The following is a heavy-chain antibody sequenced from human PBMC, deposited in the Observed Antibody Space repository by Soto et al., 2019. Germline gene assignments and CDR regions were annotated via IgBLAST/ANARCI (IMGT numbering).Heavy chain of an antibody. D-gene: IGHD6-13*01. Sequence: ASVKVSCKASGYTFTGYYTHWVRQAPGQGLEWMGWINPNSGGTNYAQKFQGRVTMTRDTSISTAYMELSRLRSDDTAVYYCARGLESLKIAAAGFATPPYGMDVWGQGTTVTVSS. J-gene: IGHJ6*02. V-gene: IGHV1-2*02. CDR1: GYTFTGYY. CDR2: INPNSGGT. CDR3: ARGLESLKIAAAGFATPPYGMDV.